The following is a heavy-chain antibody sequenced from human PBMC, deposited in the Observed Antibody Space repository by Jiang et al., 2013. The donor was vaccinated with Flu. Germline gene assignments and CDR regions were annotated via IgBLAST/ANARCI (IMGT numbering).Heavy chain of an antibody. CDR1: GYTFTGYY. CDR2: INPNSGGT. J-gene: IGHJ3*02. CDR3: AREGLMYGDVLGDAFDI. Sequence: SGAEVKKPGASVKVSCKASGYTFTGYYMHWVRQAPGQGLEWMGWINPNSGGTNYAQKFQGRVTMTRDTSISTAYMELSRLRSDDTAVYYCAREGLMYGDVLGDAFDIWGQGTMVTVSS. V-gene: IGHV1-2*02. D-gene: IGHD4-17*01.